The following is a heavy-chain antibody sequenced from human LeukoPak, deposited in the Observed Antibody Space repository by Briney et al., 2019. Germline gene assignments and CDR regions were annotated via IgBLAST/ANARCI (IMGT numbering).Heavy chain of an antibody. Sequence: PSETLSLTCTVSGGSISSSSYYWGWIRQPPGKGLEWIGSIYYSGSTYYNPSLKSRVTISVDTSKNQFSLKLSSVTAADTAVYYCARSAMSRQQLVRLYYYYGMDVWGQGTTVTVSS. V-gene: IGHV4-39*01. CDR1: GGSISSSSYY. CDR3: ARSAMSRQQLVRLYYYYGMDV. CDR2: IYYSGST. J-gene: IGHJ6*02. D-gene: IGHD6-13*01.